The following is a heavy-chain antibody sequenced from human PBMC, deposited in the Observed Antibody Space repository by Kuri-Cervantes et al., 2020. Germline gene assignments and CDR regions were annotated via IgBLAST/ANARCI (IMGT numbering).Heavy chain of an antibody. Sequence: SETLSLTCTVSGGSISSSSYYWGWIRQPPGKGLEWIGSIYYSGSTNYNPSLKSRVTISVDTSKNQFSLKLSSVTAADTAVYYCARGGVAGKYYFDYWGQGTLVTVSS. CDR3: ARGGVAGKYYFDY. CDR1: GGSISSSSYY. D-gene: IGHD6-19*01. CDR2: IYYSGST. V-gene: IGHV4-39*07. J-gene: IGHJ4*02.